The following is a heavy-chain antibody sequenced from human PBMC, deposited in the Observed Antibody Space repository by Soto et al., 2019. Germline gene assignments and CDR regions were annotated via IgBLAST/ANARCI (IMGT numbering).Heavy chain of an antibody. V-gene: IGHV3-11*01. D-gene: IGHD3-22*01. CDR2: ISSTGSTI. CDR3: ARVDDSDGYPCYYYGMDV. CDR1: GFTFSDYY. Sequence: VGSLRLSCAASGFTFSDYYMSWIRQAPGKGLEWVSYISSTGSTIYYADSVKGRFTISRDNAKTSLYLQMNSLRAEDTAVYYCARVDDSDGYPCYYYGMDVWGQGTTVTVSS. J-gene: IGHJ6*02.